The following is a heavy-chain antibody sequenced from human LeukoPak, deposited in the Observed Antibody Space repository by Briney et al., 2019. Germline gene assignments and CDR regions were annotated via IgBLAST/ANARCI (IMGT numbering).Heavy chain of an antibody. CDR1: GFTFSSYG. CDR3: ARVGYYNGMDV. V-gene: IGHV3-7*05. J-gene: IGHJ6*02. Sequence: GGSLRLSCAASGFTFSSYGMHWVRQAPGQGLEWVAKIKDDGSDKYYADSVKGRFTISRDNAKNTLYLQLNSLRAEDTALYYCARVGYYNGMDVWGQGTTVTVSS. CDR2: IKDDGSDK.